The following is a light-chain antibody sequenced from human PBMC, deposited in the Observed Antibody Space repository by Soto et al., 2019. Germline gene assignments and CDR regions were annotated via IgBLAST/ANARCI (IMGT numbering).Light chain of an antibody. V-gene: IGKV3-20*01. CDR2: GAS. CDR1: HSVASTY. CDR3: QQYGSSSFT. J-gene: IGKJ2*01. Sequence: EIVLTQSPGTLSLSPGEVATLSCRASHSVASTYLAWYQQKPGLAPRLIIYGASNRASGTPDRFSGGGSGTDFTLTIRRLEPEDFAVYYCQQYGSSSFTFGQGTKLEIK.